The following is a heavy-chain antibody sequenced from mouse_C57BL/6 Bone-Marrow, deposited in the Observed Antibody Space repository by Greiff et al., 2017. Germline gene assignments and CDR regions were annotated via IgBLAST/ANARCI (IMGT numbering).Heavy chain of an antibody. CDR2: ISSGGSYT. V-gene: IGHV5-6*01. D-gene: IGHD4-1*01. Sequence: EVKLVESGGDLVKPGGSLKLSCAASGFTFSSYGMSWVRQTPDKRLEWVATISSGGSYTYYPDSVKGRFTISRDNAKNTLYLQMSSLKSEDTAMYYCASQTGSFAYWGQGTLVTVSA. CDR1: GFTFSSYG. J-gene: IGHJ3*01. CDR3: ASQTGSFAY.